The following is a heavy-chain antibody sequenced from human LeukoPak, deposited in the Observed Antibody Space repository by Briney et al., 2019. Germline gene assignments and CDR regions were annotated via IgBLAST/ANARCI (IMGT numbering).Heavy chain of an antibody. D-gene: IGHD2-21*02. J-gene: IGHJ5*02. V-gene: IGHV3-7*03. CDR2: IKQDGSEK. CDR3: AKDGTGCGGDCYSDR. Sequence: GSLRLSCAASGFTFSNYWMTWVRQAPGKGLEWVANIKQDGSEKYYVDSVKGRFTISRDNAKNSLYLQMNSLRAEDTAVYYCAKDGTGCGGDCYSDRWGQGTLVTVSS. CDR1: GFTFSNYW.